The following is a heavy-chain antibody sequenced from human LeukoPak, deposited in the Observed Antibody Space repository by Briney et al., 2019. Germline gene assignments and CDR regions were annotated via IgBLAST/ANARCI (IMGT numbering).Heavy chain of an antibody. CDR2: IYYSGST. Sequence: PSETLSLTCTVSGGSISSSSYYWGWIRQPPGKGLEWIGSIYYSGSTYYNPSLKSRVTISVDTSKNQFSLKLSSVTAADTAVYYCARDYPGKAGIAATWGQGTLVTVSS. J-gene: IGHJ5*02. CDR3: ARDYPGKAGIAAT. V-gene: IGHV4-39*07. CDR1: GGSISSSSYY. D-gene: IGHD6-13*01.